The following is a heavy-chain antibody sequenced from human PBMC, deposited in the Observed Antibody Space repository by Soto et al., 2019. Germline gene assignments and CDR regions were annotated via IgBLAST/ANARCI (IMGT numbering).Heavy chain of an antibody. Sequence: GGSLRLSCAASGFTFSSYSMNWVRQAPGKGLEWVSYISSSSSTIYYADSVKGRFTISRDNAKNSLYLQMNSLRAEDTAVYYCARSPDYDFWSGYHGSYMDVWGKGTTVTVSS. D-gene: IGHD3-3*01. CDR2: ISSSSSTI. CDR3: ARSPDYDFWSGYHGSYMDV. J-gene: IGHJ6*03. V-gene: IGHV3-48*01. CDR1: GFTFSSYS.